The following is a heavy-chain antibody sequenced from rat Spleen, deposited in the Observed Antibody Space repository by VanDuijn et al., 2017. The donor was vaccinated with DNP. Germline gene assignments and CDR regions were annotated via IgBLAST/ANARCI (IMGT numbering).Heavy chain of an antibody. CDR2: IGSDGYAP. CDR3: IGCNSVNFDY. Sequence: EVQLVESGGGLVQPGRSLKLSCAASGFTFSDYYMAWVRQAPTKGLEWVAYIGSDGYAPYYGDSVKGRFTISRENAKSTLYLQMNSLRSEEMASYYCIGCNSVNFDYWGQGVMVTVSS. D-gene: IGHD4-4*01. J-gene: IGHJ2*01. CDR1: GFTFSDYY. V-gene: IGHV5-22*01.